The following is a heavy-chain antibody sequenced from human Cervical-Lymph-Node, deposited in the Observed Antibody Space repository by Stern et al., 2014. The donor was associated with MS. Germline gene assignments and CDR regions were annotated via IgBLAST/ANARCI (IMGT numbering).Heavy chain of an antibody. CDR2: IIPLFGTA. V-gene: IGHV1-69*01. CDR3: ASSVGEWTPEAV. CDR1: GGTFSSYA. D-gene: IGHD3-10*01. J-gene: IGHJ6*02. Sequence: QVQLVQSGAEVKKPGSSVRVSCKASGGTFSSYAISLVRQAPAQGMDWMGGIIPLFGTANYAQKVQGRGTIPAEGSPTKDYSRESSLRSEDTAVYYCASSVGEWTPEAVWGQGTTVTVFS.